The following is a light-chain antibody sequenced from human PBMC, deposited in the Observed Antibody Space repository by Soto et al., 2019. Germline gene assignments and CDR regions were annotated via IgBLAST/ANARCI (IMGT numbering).Light chain of an antibody. CDR1: QSISSY. Sequence: DIQMTQSPSSLSASVGDRVTITCRASQSISSYLNWYQQKPGKAPKLLIYAASSLQSGVPSRFSGSGAGTDFTLTISSLQPEDFATYYCQQRYSTPYTFGHATKLEIK. J-gene: IGKJ2*01. CDR2: AAS. V-gene: IGKV1-39*01. CDR3: QQRYSTPYT.